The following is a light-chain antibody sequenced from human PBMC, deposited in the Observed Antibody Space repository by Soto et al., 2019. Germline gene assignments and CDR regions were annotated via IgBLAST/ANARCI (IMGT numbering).Light chain of an antibody. J-gene: IGLJ1*01. CDR1: SSDVGSYNL. Sequence: QSALTQPASVSGSPGQSITISCTGTSSDVGSYNLVSWYQQHPGKAPKLMIYEGSKRPSGVSNRFSGSKSGNTASLTISGLQADDEADYYCCSYAGSSTFEVFGTGTKVTVL. CDR2: EGS. CDR3: CSYAGSSTFEV. V-gene: IGLV2-23*03.